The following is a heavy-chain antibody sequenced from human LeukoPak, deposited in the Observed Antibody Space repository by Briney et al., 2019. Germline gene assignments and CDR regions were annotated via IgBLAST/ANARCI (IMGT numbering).Heavy chain of an antibody. D-gene: IGHD3-3*01. CDR2: LNAGNGNT. CDR3: ARVYYDFWSGPPTSPFDY. Sequence: ASVKVSCKASGYTFTSYAIHWVRQAPGQRLEWMGWLNAGNGNTKYSQKFQGRVTITRDTSASTAYMELSSLRSEDTAVYYCARVYYDFWSGPPTSPFDYWGQGTPVTVSS. J-gene: IGHJ4*02. CDR1: GYTFTSYA. V-gene: IGHV1-3*01.